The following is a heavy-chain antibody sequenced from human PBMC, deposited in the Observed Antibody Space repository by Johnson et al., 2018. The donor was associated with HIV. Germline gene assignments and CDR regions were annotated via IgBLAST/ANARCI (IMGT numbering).Heavy chain of an antibody. Sequence: EQLVESGGGVVRPGGSLRLSCAASGFTFDDYGMSWVRQAPGKGLEWVSGINWNGGSTGYADSVKGRFTISRDNAKNSLYLQMNSLRAEDTALYYCARFLAGTAMVGDAFDIWGQGTMVTVSS. CDR3: ARFLAGTAMVGDAFDI. D-gene: IGHD6-19*01. CDR2: INWNGGST. CDR1: GFTFDDYG. V-gene: IGHV3-20*04. J-gene: IGHJ3*02.